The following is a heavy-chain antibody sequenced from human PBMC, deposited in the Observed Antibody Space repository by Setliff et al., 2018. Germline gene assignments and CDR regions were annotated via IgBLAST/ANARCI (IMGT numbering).Heavy chain of an antibody. CDR1: GFDFKSFT. Sequence: GGSLRLSCAATGFDFKSFTMNWLRQAPGKGPEGVSVIYNSDSAYYADSVKGRCTISRDNAKNSLYLQMNSLSADDTAVYYCARDLTSSWYSGSAYWGQGTLVTVSS. D-gene: IGHD6-13*01. J-gene: IGHJ4*02. CDR3: ARDLTSSWYSGSAY. CDR2: IYNSDSA. V-gene: IGHV3-66*02.